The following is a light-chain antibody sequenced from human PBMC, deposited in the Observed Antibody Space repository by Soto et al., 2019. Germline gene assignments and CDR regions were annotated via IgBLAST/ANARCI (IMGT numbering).Light chain of an antibody. J-gene: IGKJ4*01. CDR2: SAS. V-gene: IGKV1-17*01. CDR1: QGIRTD. Sequence: SQMTQSPSSLSASVGGRGTSTCRASQGIRTDLGWYQQKPGKAPKRLIYSASSLQSGVPSRFSGSRSGTAFTLPISSLQPEDFATYYCLQVYVYPSTFGGGTKVDIK. CDR3: LQVYVYPST.